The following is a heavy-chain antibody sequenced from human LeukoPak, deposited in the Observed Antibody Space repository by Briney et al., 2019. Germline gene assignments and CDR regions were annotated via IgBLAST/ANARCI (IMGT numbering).Heavy chain of an antibody. Sequence: GGSLRLSCAASRFSFSDYTMSWVRQLPGKGLVWVSHINSDGSWTSYADSVKGRFTISKDNAKNTVYLQMNSLRAEDTAVYYCVSFYETYWGRGTLVTVSS. J-gene: IGHJ4*02. V-gene: IGHV3-74*01. D-gene: IGHD2/OR15-2a*01. CDR1: RFSFSDYT. CDR2: INSDGSWT. CDR3: VSFYETY.